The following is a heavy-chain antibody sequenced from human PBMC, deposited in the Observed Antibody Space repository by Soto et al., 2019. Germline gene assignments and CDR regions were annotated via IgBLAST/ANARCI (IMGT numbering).Heavy chain of an antibody. J-gene: IGHJ6*02. V-gene: IGHV5-10-1*01. D-gene: IGHD1-1*01. CDR2: IDPSDSYT. Sequence: PGESLKISGNGAAYSFTIYWISLVPQMPGKGLEWMGRIDPSDSYTNYSPSFQCHVTISADKSISTAYLQWSSLKASDTAMYYCARLERRDYYYYGMDVWGQGTTVTVSS. CDR1: AYSFTIYW. CDR3: ARLERRDYYYYGMDV.